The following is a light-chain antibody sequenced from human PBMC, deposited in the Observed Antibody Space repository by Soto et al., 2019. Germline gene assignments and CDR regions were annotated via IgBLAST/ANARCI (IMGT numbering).Light chain of an antibody. J-gene: IGKJ1*01. CDR1: QSIGTY. CDR3: QQSYSTPT. V-gene: IGKV1-39*01. CDR2: GAS. Sequence: DIQVTQSPSSLSASVGDRVTITCRASQSIGTYLNWYHQKPGKAPQLLIYGASTLQSGVPSRFSGSGSGTHFTLTINRLQPEDFGTFSCQQSYSTPTFGQGTKVDIK.